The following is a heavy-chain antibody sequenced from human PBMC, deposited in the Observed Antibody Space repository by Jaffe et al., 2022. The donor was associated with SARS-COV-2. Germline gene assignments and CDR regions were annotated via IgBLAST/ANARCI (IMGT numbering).Heavy chain of an antibody. CDR2: ISGSGGST. V-gene: IGHV3-23*01. CDR3: AKDLPLNYDILTGYPN. CDR1: GFTFSSYA. Sequence: EVQLLESGGGLVQPGGSLRLSCAASGFTFSSYAMSWVRQAPGKGLEWVSAISGSGGSTYYADSVKGRFTISRDNSKNTLYLQMNSLRAEDTAVYYCAKDLPLNYDILTGYPNWGQGTLVTVSS. D-gene: IGHD3-9*01. J-gene: IGHJ4*02.